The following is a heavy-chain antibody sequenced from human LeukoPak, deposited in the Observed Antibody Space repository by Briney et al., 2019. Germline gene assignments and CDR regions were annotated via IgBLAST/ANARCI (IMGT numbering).Heavy chain of an antibody. D-gene: IGHD6-19*01. Sequence: ASVKVSCKASGYTFTSYDINWVRQATGQGLEWMGWMNPNSGNTGYAQKFQGRVTMTRNTSISTAYMELRSLRSDDTAVYYCARVRSVGSGWYDDYYYYMDVWGKGTTVTVSS. CDR1: GYTFTSYD. CDR3: ARVRSVGSGWYDDYYYYMDV. J-gene: IGHJ6*03. V-gene: IGHV1-8*01. CDR2: MNPNSGNT.